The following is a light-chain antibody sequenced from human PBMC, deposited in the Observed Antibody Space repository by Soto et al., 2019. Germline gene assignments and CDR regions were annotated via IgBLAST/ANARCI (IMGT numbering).Light chain of an antibody. CDR1: QRVGSST. CDR3: QQYGSSPFT. Sequence: EIVLTQSPATLSLSPGERATLSCGASQRVGSSTLAGYQQKPALAPRLLIYDASSRATGIPDRFSGSGSGTDFTLTISRLEPEDFAVYYCQQYGSSPFTFGQGTKLEIK. V-gene: IGKV3D-20*01. CDR2: DAS. J-gene: IGKJ2*01.